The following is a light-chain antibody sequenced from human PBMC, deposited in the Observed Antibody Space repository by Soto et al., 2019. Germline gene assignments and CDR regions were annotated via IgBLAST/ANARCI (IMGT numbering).Light chain of an antibody. CDR3: QQYNNWPPAYT. CDR2: GAS. CDR1: QSVSSN. V-gene: IGKV3-15*01. J-gene: IGKJ2*01. Sequence: EIVMTQSPATLSVSPGERATLSCRASQSVSSNLAWYQQKPGQAPRLLIYGASTRATGISARFSASGSGTEFTLTISSLQSEDFAVYYCQQYNNWPPAYTFGQGTKLEIK.